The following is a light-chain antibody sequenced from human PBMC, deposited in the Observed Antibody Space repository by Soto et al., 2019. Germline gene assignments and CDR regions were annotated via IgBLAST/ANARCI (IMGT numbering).Light chain of an antibody. J-gene: IGKJ3*01. CDR2: GAS. V-gene: IGKV3-20*01. CDR3: QQYGSSPPFT. CDR1: QSVSSSY. Sequence: EIVLTQSPGTLSLSPGERATLSCRASQSVSSSYLAWYQQKPGQAPRLLIYGASTRATGIQDRFSGSGSGRDFALTISRLEPEDFAVYYCQQYGSSPPFTFGRGTKVDIK.